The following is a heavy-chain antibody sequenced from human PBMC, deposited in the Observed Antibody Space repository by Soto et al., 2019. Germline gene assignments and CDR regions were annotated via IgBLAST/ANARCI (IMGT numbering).Heavy chain of an antibody. Sequence: SETLSLICAVSGDSVTRNVWWSWVRQPTGKGLEWIGEAYHNGLTDYNPSLKSRVTMSVDTSKYEFSLKLTSLTAADTAIYYCARDAAVPGESDRFDYWGQGTLVTVSS. D-gene: IGHD6-19*01. CDR3: ARDAAVPGESDRFDY. J-gene: IGHJ4*02. CDR2: AYHNGLT. CDR1: GDSVTRNVW. V-gene: IGHV4-4*02.